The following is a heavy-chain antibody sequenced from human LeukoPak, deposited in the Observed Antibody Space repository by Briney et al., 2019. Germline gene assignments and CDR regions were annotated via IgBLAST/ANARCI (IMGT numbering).Heavy chain of an antibody. J-gene: IGHJ4*02. V-gene: IGHV4-30-4*08. Sequence: SETLSLTCTVSGGSISSGDYYWSWIRQPLGKGLEWIGYIYYSGSTYYNPSLKSRVTISVDTSKNQFSLKLSSVTAADTAVYYCARGVDTAMVTDYWGQGTLVTVSS. CDR1: GGSISSGDYY. CDR2: IYYSGST. CDR3: ARGVDTAMVTDY. D-gene: IGHD5-18*01.